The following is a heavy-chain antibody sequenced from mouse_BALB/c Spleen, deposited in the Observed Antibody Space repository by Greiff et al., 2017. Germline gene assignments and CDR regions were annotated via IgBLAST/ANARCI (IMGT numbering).Heavy chain of an antibody. D-gene: IGHD2-3*01. CDR3: AREGDGYFDY. CDR2: IDLYNGGT. J-gene: IGHJ2*01. Sequence: VQLKESGPELVKPGASVKVSCKASGYAFTSYNMYWVKQSHGNSLEWIGYIDLYNGGTSYNQKFKGKATLTVDKSSSTAYMHLNSLTSEDSAVYYCAREGDGYFDYWGQGTTLTVSS. CDR1: GYAFTSYN. V-gene: IGHV1S135*01.